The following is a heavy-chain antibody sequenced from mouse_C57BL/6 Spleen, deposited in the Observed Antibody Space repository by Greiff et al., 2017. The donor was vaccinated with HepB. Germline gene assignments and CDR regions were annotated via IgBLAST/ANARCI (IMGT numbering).Heavy chain of an antibody. D-gene: IGHD2-3*01. J-gene: IGHJ4*01. CDR2: INPNNGGT. CDR1: GYTFTDYY. V-gene: IGHV1-26*01. CDR3: ARGWLLRGYYAMDY. Sequence: EVQLQQSGPELVKPGASVKISCKASGYTFTDYYMNWVKQSHGKSLEWIGDINPNNGGTSYNQKFKGKATLTVDKSSSTAYMELRSLTSEDSAVYYCARGWLLRGYYAMDYWGQGTSVTVSS.